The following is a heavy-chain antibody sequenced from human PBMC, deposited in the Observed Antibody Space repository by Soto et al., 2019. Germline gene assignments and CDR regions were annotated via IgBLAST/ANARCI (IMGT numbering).Heavy chain of an antibody. Sequence: SETLSLTCAVYGGSFSGYYWSWIRQPPGKGLEWIGEINHSVSTNYNPSLKSRVTISVDTSKNQFSLKLSSVTAADTAVYYCARDQGAFDIWGQGTMVTVSS. CDR3: ARDQGAFDI. J-gene: IGHJ3*02. CDR1: GGSFSGYY. CDR2: INHSVST. V-gene: IGHV4-34*01.